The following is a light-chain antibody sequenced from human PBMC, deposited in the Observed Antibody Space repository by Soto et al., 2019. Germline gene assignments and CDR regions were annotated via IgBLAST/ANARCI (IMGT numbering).Light chain of an antibody. CDR1: QSVSSY. J-gene: IGKJ2*01. Sequence: EIVLTQSPATLSLSPGERATLSCRASQSVSSYLAWYQQKPGQAPRLLIYDASNRATGIPARFSGSGSGTDFTRTSSSLEPEDFAVYYCQQRSNWPPYTFGQGNKLEIK. V-gene: IGKV3-11*01. CDR3: QQRSNWPPYT. CDR2: DAS.